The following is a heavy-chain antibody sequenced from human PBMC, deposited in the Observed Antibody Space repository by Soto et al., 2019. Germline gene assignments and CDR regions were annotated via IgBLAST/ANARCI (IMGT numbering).Heavy chain of an antibody. CDR3: TTAPHFNRILSPPALIDP. V-gene: IGHV3-15*07. D-gene: IGHD3-9*01. J-gene: IGHJ5*02. CDR1: GFTFSSAW. CDR2: IKSKSDGGTT. Sequence: EVQLVESRGGLVKPGGSLRLSCAASGFTFSSAWMNWVRQAPGKGLEWVGRIKSKSDGGTTDYAAPVKGRFTISRDDSKNTLYLQMNSLKTEDTAVYYCTTAPHFNRILSPPALIDPCGQGTLVTVSS.